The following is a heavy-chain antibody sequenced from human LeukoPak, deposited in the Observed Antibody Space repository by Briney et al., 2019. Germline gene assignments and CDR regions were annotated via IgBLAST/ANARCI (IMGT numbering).Heavy chain of an antibody. CDR2: ISAYNGNT. V-gene: IGHV1-18*04. D-gene: IGHD6-13*01. J-gene: IGHJ4*02. CDR1: GYTFTSYG. Sequence: ASVKVSCKASGYTFTSYGISWVRQAPGQGLEWMGWISAYNGNTNYAQKLQGRVTMTTDTSTSTAYMELRSLRSNDTAVYYCARDGRSSWYDQYYFDYWGQGTLVTVSS. CDR3: ARDGRSSWYDQYYFDY.